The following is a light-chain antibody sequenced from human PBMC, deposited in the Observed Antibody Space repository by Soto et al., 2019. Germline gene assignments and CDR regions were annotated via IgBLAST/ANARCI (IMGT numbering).Light chain of an antibody. CDR1: SSDVGGYNY. Sequence: QSALTQPRSVSGAAGQAVTISCTGTSSDVGGYNYVSWYQQHPGKAPKLMVYDVTKRPSGVPDRFSGSKSDNTASLTISGLQAEDEADYYCCSYAGSYTYVFGTGTKVTVL. J-gene: IGLJ1*01. V-gene: IGLV2-11*01. CDR3: CSYAGSYTYV. CDR2: DVT.